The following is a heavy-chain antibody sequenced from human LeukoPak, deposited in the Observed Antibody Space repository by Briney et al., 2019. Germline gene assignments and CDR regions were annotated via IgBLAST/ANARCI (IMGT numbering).Heavy chain of an antibody. CDR2: IKHVGSEK. Sequence: GGSLRLSCAASGFTFGNYEMNWVRQAPGKGLEWVAKIKHVGSEKYYVDSVKGRFTISRDNAKNSLYLQMNSLRAEDTAVYYCARENVEWFDPWGKGTLFTASS. CDR1: GFTFGNYE. V-gene: IGHV3-7*01. J-gene: IGHJ5*02. CDR3: ARENVEWFDP. D-gene: IGHD1-1*01.